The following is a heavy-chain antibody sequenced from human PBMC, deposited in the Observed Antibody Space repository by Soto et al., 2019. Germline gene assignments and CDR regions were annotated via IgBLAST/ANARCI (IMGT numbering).Heavy chain of an antibody. D-gene: IGHD3-3*01. V-gene: IGHV5-51*01. CDR3: ARLGFNYDWLSGYYNVHHYCGIDV. CDR1: GYKVSTWHNFTSYW. J-gene: IGHJ6*02. Sequence: GESLKISCMGSGYKVSTWHNFTSYWIAWVRQMPGEGLEWMGIIYPGDSDTRYSPSFQGQVTISADKSINSVYLQWSSLKASDTATYYCARLGFNYDWLSGYYNVHHYCGIDVWGQGTTVTVSS. CDR2: IYPGDSDT.